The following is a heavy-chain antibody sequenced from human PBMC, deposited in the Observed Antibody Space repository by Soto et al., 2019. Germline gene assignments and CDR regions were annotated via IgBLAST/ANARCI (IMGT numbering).Heavy chain of an antibody. CDR3: ARAAGGNSLYYCDD. Sequence: QVRLVQSGAEVKKPGASVKVSCKASGYTFTAYYLHWVRQAPGQGLEWMGWINPHSGDTTYAEKFQGRVTMTRDTSISTAYMELSRLKSDDTAVYYCARAAGGNSLYYCDDWGQGTLVTVSS. V-gene: IGHV1-2*02. CDR1: GYTFTAYY. J-gene: IGHJ4*02. CDR2: INPHSGDT. D-gene: IGHD2-21*02.